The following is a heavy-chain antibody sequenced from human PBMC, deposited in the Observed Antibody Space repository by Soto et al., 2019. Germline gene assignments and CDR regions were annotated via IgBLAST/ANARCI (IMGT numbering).Heavy chain of an antibody. D-gene: IGHD2-21*01. Sequence: SETLSLTCGVYGGSFRNYYWIWVRQPPGKGLEWIASIYSSGSTFYNLSLKSRLSLSVDTSKNQFSLRLQSVTAADTAVYYCVRHRSSREIPFDNWGQGNLVTVSS. J-gene: IGHJ4*02. CDR3: VRHRSSREIPFDN. CDR2: IYSSGST. CDR1: GGSFRNYY. V-gene: IGHV4-39*01.